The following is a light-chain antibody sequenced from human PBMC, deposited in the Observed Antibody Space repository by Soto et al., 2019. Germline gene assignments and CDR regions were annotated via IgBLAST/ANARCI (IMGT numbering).Light chain of an antibody. V-gene: IGKV1-27*01. J-gene: IGKJ1*01. Sequence: DIQLTQSPSSLSASVGDRVTIAFRVSQGISSYLNWYRQRPGKVPKLLIYSASNLQSGVPSRFSGSGSGTDFTLTISSLRPEDVATYYCQKYNSAPWTFGQGTKVDI. CDR2: SAS. CDR1: QGISSY. CDR3: QKYNSAPWT.